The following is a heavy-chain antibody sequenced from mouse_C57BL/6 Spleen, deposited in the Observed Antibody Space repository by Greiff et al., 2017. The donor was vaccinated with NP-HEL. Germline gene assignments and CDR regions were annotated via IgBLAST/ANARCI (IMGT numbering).Heavy chain of an antibody. V-gene: IGHV2-2*01. J-gene: IGHJ4*01. CDR1: GFSLTSYG. D-gene: IGHD1-3*01. Sequence: VMLVESGPGLVQPSQSLSITCTVSGFSLTSYGVHWVRQSPGKGLEWLGVIWSGGSTDYNAAFISRLSISKDNSKSQVFFKMNSLQADDTAIYYCARNNGVAPYYYAMDYWGQGTSVTVSS. CDR2: IWSGGST. CDR3: ARNNGVAPYYYAMDY.